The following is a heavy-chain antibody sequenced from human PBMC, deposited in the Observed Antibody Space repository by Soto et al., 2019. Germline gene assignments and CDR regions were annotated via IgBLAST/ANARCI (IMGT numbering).Heavy chain of an antibody. Sequence: PSETLSLTCAVYGGSFSGYYWSWIRQPPGKGLEWIGEINHSGSTNYNPSLKSRVTISVDTSKNQFSLKLSSVTAADTAVYYCARIQGPERFFDYWGQGTLVTVSS. V-gene: IGHV4-34*01. CDR1: GGSFSGYY. CDR3: ARIQGPERFFDY. J-gene: IGHJ4*02. D-gene: IGHD5-18*01. CDR2: INHSGST.